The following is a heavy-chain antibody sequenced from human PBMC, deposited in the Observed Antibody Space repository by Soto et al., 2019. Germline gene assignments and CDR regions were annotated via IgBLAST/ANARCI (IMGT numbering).Heavy chain of an antibody. Sequence: QVQLVQSGDEVKKPGSSVKVSCKASGGTFSSYAISWVRQAPGQGLEWMGGIIPIFGTANYAQKFQGRVTITADESTSTAYMELSSLRSEDTAVYYCARGQRIQLWLGDYYYYGMDVWGQGTTVTVSS. D-gene: IGHD5-18*01. V-gene: IGHV1-69*01. J-gene: IGHJ6*02. CDR2: IIPIFGTA. CDR1: GGTFSSYA. CDR3: ARGQRIQLWLGDYYYYGMDV.